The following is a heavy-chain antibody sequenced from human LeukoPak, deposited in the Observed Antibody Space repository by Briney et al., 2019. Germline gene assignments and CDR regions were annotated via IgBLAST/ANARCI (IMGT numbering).Heavy chain of an antibody. D-gene: IGHD3-22*01. CDR1: GGTFSSYA. Sequence: SVKVSCKASGGTFSSYAISWVRQAPGQGLEWMGGVIPIFGTANYAQKFQGRVTITTDESTSTAYMELSSLRSEDTAVYYCARQGYYDSSGLFDYWGQGTLVTVSS. CDR3: ARQGYYDSSGLFDY. CDR2: VIPIFGTA. J-gene: IGHJ4*02. V-gene: IGHV1-69*05.